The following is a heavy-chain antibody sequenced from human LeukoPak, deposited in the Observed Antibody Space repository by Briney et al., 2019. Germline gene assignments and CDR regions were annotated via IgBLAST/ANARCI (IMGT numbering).Heavy chain of an antibody. Sequence: PGGSLRLSCAASGFTFSSYSMNWVRQAPGKGLEWVSSISSSSSYIYYADSVKGRFTISRDNAKNSLYLQMNSLRAEDTAVYYCARGDAYSSSPRWFDPWGQGTLVTVSS. J-gene: IGHJ5*02. CDR1: GFTFSSYS. CDR2: ISSSSSYI. D-gene: IGHD6-6*01. V-gene: IGHV3-21*01. CDR3: ARGDAYSSSPRWFDP.